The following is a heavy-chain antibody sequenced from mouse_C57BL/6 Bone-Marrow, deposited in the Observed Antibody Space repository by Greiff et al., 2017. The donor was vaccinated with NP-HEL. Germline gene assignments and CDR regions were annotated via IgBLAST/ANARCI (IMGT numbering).Heavy chain of an antibody. J-gene: IGHJ2*01. V-gene: IGHV1-47*01. CDR2: FHPYTDDT. CDR3: ARGGNYWYYFDY. Sequence: QVQLKQSGAELVKPGASVKMSCTASGYTFTTYPIEWVKQNHGKSLEWIGNFHPYTDDTEYNEKFKNKATLTVEKSSSTVYLERSRLTSDASSVYYCARGGNYWYYFDYWGQGTTLTVSS. CDR1: GYTFTTYP. D-gene: IGHD2-1*01.